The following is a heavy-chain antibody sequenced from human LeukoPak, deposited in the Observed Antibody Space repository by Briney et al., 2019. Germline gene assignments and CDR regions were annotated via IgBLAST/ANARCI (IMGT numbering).Heavy chain of an antibody. V-gene: IGHV4-34*01. CDR2: INHSGST. CDR3: ASTNSSSWY. Sequence: PSETLSLTCAVYGGSFSGCYWSWIRQPPGKGLEWIGEINHSGSTNYNPSLKSRVTISVDTSKNQFSLKLSSVTAADTAVYYCASTNSSSWYWGQGTLVTVSS. J-gene: IGHJ4*02. D-gene: IGHD6-13*01. CDR1: GGSFSGCY.